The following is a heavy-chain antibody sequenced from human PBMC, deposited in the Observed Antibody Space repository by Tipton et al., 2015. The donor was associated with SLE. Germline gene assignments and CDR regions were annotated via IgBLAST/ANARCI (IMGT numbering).Heavy chain of an antibody. V-gene: IGHV4-34*01. D-gene: IGHD6-19*01. J-gene: IGHJ4*02. CDR3: ARAGYSSGWYGRGFDN. CDR2: INHSGST. Sequence: TLSLTCTVSGDSISGYYWSWIRQPPGKGLEWIGEINHSGSTTYNPSLESRVTISVDTSKNQFSLNLTSVTAADTALYYCARAGYSSGWYGRGFDNWGQGTLVTVSS. CDR1: GDSISGYY.